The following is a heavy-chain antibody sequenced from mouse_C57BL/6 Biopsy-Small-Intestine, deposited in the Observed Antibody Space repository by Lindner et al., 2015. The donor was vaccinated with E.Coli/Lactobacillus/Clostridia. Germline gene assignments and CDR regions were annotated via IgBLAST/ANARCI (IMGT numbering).Heavy chain of an antibody. J-gene: IGHJ4*01. Sequence: SVKVSCKPSGYTSTSYALHWVRQAPGQRLEWMGWINPGNGDTKYSQTFQGRVVFTRDTSASTTFMELSSLRSEDTAVYFCARGLYSSGRTSFDYWGQGTLVTVSS. V-gene: IGHV1-84*02. CDR2: INPGNGDT. CDR1: GYTSTSYA. CDR3: ARGLYSSGRTSFDY. D-gene: IGHD2-12*01.